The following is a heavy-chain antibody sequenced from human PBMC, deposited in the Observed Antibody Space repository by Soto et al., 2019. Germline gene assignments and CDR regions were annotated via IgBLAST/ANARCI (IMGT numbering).Heavy chain of an antibody. J-gene: IGHJ4*02. CDR1: GASIHTSY. CDR3: ARNWCLVAGRFHFDY. Sequence: SEPRSPTGTVSGASIHTSYWSWIRQPPGKGLEWIGYVDYSENSDFSPSLKSRVTISIDTSKKQVSLKLNSVTAADTAVYYCARNWCLVAGRFHFDYWGQGIPVTVSS. V-gene: IGHV4-59*01. CDR2: VDYSENS. D-gene: IGHD6-19*01.